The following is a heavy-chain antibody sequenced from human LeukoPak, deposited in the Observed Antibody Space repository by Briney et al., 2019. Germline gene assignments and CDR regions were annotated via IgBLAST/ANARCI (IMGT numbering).Heavy chain of an antibody. CDR3: ARANYYDSSGLRY. D-gene: IGHD3-22*01. J-gene: IGHJ4*02. CDR1: GGSISSNTYY. CDR2: IYYSGST. Sequence: SETLSLTCTVSGGSISSNTYYWGWIRQPPGKGLEWIGYIYYSGSTNYNPSLKSRVTISVDTSKNQFSLKLSSVTAADTAVYYCARANYYDSSGLRYWGQGTLVTVSS. V-gene: IGHV4-61*05.